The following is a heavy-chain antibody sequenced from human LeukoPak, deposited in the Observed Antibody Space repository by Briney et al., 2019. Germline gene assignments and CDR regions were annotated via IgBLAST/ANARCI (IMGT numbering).Heavy chain of an antibody. V-gene: IGHV3-7*01. Sequence: SGGSLRLSCAASGLTFSEYWKAWVRQAPGKGLEWVANIDQHGSEKNYADSVKGRFTISRDNAKNSLYLQMNSLRAEDTAVYYCARGLWFGGFFDYWGQGTVVTVSS. CDR1: GLTFSEYW. CDR2: IDQHGSEK. D-gene: IGHD3-10*01. J-gene: IGHJ4*02. CDR3: ARGLWFGGFFDY.